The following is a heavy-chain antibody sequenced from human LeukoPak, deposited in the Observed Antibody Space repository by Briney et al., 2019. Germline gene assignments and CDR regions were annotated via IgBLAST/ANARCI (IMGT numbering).Heavy chain of an antibody. D-gene: IGHD3-10*01. CDR3: ASLSMWYGSGSYYETYYYYYYMDV. V-gene: IGHV3-48*01. Sequence: TGGSLRLSCAASGFTFSSYSMNWVRQAPGKGMEWVSYISSNSSTIYYADSVKGRFTISRDNAKNSLYLQMNSLRAEDTAVYYCASLSMWYGSGSYYETYYYYYYMDVWGKGTTVTVSS. CDR2: ISSNSSTI. CDR1: GFTFSSYS. J-gene: IGHJ6*03.